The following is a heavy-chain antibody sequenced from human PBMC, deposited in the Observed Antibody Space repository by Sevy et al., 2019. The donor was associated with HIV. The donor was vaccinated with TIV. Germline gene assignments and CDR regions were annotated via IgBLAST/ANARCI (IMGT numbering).Heavy chain of an antibody. CDR2: ISYDGSNK. V-gene: IGHV3-30*18. D-gene: IGHD6-13*01. CDR3: AKDRSAPGFSYYFDY. J-gene: IGHJ4*02. CDR1: GFTFSSYG. Sequence: GGSLRLSCAASGFTFSSYGMHWVRQAPGKGLEWVAVISYDGSNKYYADSVKGRFTISRDNSKNTLYLQMNTLRAEDTAVYYCAKDRSAPGFSYYFDYWGQGTLVTVSS.